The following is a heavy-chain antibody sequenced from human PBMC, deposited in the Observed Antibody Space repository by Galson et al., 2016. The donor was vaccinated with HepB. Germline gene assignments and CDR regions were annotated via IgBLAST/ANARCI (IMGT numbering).Heavy chain of an antibody. V-gene: IGHV3-30*18. CDR3: AKVPSMVRGF. J-gene: IGHJ3*01. CDR2: ISYDGSYS. CDR1: GFTFSTYA. Sequence: SLRLSCAASGFTFSTYAMHWVRQAPGKGLEWVALISYDGSYSSYADSVKGRFTISRDNSKNTLYLQMNSLRAEDTAVYYCAKVPSMVRGFWGQGTIVTVSS. D-gene: IGHD3-10*01.